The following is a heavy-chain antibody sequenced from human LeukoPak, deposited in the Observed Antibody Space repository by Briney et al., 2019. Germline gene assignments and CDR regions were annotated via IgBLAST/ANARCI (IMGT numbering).Heavy chain of an antibody. J-gene: IGHJ4*02. V-gene: IGHV4-39*01. CDR1: GGSISTSDFD. Sequence: SETLSLTCAVSGGSISTSDFDWAWIRQPPGQGLEWIATVSSSGKSYYNPYLLSRVTISEDTSKNHFSLDVTSVTAADTGLFYCARFKGGTGFDYWGRGILVIVS. D-gene: IGHD1-26*01. CDR3: ARFKGGTGFDY. CDR2: VSSSGKS.